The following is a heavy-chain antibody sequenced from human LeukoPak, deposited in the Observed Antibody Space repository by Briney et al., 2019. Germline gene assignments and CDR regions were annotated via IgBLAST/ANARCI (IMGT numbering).Heavy chain of an antibody. CDR1: GYTFTSYD. CDR2: MNPNSGNT. V-gene: IGHV1-8*01. J-gene: IGHJ4*02. CDR3: ARRGSRGGAVNY. Sequence: ASVKVSCKASGYTFTSYDINWVRQATGQGLEWMGWMNPNSGNTGYAQKFQGRVTMTRNTSISTAYMELSSLRSEDTAVYYCARRGSRGGAVNYGGQGTLVTVSS. D-gene: IGHD3-16*01.